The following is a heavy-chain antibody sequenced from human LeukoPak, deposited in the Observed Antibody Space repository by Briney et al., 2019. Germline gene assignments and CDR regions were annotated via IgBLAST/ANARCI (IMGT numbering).Heavy chain of an antibody. D-gene: IGHD4-11*01. J-gene: IGHJ3*01. CDR1: GGSISSYY. V-gene: IGHV4-59*01. Sequence: SETLSLTCAVSGGSISSYYWSWIRQPPGKGLEWIGYMHYSGSTNYNPSLRSRVTISVDTSKNQFSLRLTSVTAADTAVYYCARWKIQYLAFDVWGQGTMITVSS. CDR3: ARWKIQYLAFDV. CDR2: MHYSGST.